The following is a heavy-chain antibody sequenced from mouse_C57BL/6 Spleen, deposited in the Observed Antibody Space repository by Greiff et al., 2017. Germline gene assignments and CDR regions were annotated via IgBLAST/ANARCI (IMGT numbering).Heavy chain of an antibody. D-gene: IGHD2-4*01. CDR1: GYTFTSYW. CDR2: IHPNSGST. Sequence: VKLQQPGAELVKPGASVKLSCKASGYTFTSYWMHWVKQRPGQGLEWIGMIHPNSGSTNYNEKFKSKATLTVDKSSSTAYMQLSSLTSEDSAVYYCARGEIYYDYDDGSWFAYWGQGTLVTVSA. V-gene: IGHV1-64*01. CDR3: ARGEIYYDYDDGSWFAY. J-gene: IGHJ3*01.